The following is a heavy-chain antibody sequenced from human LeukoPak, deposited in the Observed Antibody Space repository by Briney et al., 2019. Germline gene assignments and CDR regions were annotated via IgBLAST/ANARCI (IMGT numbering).Heavy chain of an antibody. Sequence: GSLRLACAASGFTFSRHGMHWIRQPPGKGLEWIGSIYYSGSTYYNPSLKSRVTISVDTSKNQFSLKLSSVTAADTAVYYCARRVGANDYWGQGTLVTVSS. V-gene: IGHV4-39*01. D-gene: IGHD1-26*01. CDR1: GFTFSRHG. J-gene: IGHJ4*02. CDR2: IYYSGST. CDR3: ARRVGANDY.